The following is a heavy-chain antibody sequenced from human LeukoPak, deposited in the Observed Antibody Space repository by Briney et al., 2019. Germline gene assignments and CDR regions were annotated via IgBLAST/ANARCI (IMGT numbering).Heavy chain of an antibody. J-gene: IGHJ4*02. Sequence: SETLSLTCAVYGGSFSGYYWSWIRQPPGKGLEWIGEINHSGSTNYNPSLKSRVTISVDTSKNQFSLKLSSVTAADTAVYYCARGPHPFGGTSCLDYWGQGTLVTVSS. CDR1: GGSFSGYY. D-gene: IGHD2-2*01. V-gene: IGHV4-34*01. CDR2: INHSGST. CDR3: ARGPHPFGGTSCLDY.